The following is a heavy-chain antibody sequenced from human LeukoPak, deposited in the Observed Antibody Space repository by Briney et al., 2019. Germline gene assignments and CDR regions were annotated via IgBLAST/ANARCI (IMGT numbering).Heavy chain of an antibody. CDR2: IGTAGDT. J-gene: IGHJ3*02. CDR1: GFTFSSYD. D-gene: IGHD2-15*01. V-gene: IGHV3-13*01. CDR3: ARGSYCSGGACSPVGAFDI. Sequence: GGSLRLSCAASGFTFSSYDMHWVRQAPGKGLEWVSGIGTAGDTYYPGSIKGRFTFSRENAKNSLFLQMNGLRVGDTAVYYCARGSYCSGGACSPVGAFDIWGQGTVVTVSS.